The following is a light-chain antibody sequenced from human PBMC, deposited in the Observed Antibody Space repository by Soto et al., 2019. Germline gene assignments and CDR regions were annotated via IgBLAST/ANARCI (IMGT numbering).Light chain of an antibody. CDR3: QQYYSYPGT. J-gene: IGKJ4*01. CDR2: AAS. V-gene: IGKV1-8*01. Sequence: AIRMTQSPSSLSASTGDRVTITCRASQGISSYLAWYQQKPGKAPKLLIYAASTLQSGVPSRFSGSGSGTDFTLTISCLQSEDFETYYCQQYYSYPGTFGGGTKVEIK. CDR1: QGISSY.